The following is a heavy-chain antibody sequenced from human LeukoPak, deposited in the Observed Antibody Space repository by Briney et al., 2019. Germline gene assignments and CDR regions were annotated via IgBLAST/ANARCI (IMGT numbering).Heavy chain of an antibody. J-gene: IGHJ4*02. D-gene: IGHD6-19*01. V-gene: IGHV4-34*01. Sequence: SETLSLTCAVYGGSFSGYSWNWIRQPPVKGLEWIGEINHSGGTNYNPSLKSRVTISVDTSKKQFSLKLSSVTAADTAVYYCARGQWLDQTYYFDYWGQGTLVTVSS. CDR3: ARGQWLDQTYYFDY. CDR1: GGSFSGYS. CDR2: INHSGGT.